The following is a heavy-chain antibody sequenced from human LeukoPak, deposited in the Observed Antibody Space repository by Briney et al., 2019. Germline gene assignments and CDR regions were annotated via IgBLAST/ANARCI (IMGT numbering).Heavy chain of an antibody. D-gene: IGHD3-10*01. Sequence: SQTLSLTCTVSGGSINSAVYYWSWIRQPPGKGLEWIGYIYHSGSTYYNPSLKSRVTISVDRSKNQFSLKLTSVTAADTAVYYCVSVIYPEVGGYYFDYWGQGTLVTVSS. CDR1: GGSINSAVYY. J-gene: IGHJ4*02. CDR2: IYHSGST. CDR3: VSVIYPEVGGYYFDY. V-gene: IGHV4-30-2*01.